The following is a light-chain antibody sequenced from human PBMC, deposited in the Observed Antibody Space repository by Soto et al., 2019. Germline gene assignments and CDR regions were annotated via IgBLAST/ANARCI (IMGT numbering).Light chain of an antibody. CDR3: SSYTSSITYV. CDR2: EVS. CDR1: SSDVGAYNY. V-gene: IGLV2-14*01. J-gene: IGLJ1*01. Sequence: QSVLTQPASVSGPPGQSITISCTGTSSDVGAYNYVSWYQQHPGKAPKLMIYEVSNRPSGVSNRFSGSKSGNTASLTISGLQAEDDADYYCSSYTSSITYVFGPGTKVTVL.